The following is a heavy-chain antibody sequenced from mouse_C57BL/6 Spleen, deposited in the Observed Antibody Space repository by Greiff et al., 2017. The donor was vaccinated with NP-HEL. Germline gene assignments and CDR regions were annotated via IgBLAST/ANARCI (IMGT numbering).Heavy chain of an antibody. CDR2: IYPGSGST. CDR3: ARSSSYYYAMDY. D-gene: IGHD1-1*01. CDR1: GYTFTSYW. V-gene: IGHV1-55*01. J-gene: IGHJ4*01. Sequence: QVQLQQPGAELVKPGASVKMSCKASGYTFTSYWITWVKQRPGQGLEWIGDIYPGSGSTNYNEQFKSKATLTVDTASSTAYMQLSSLTSEDSAVDYCARSSSYYYAMDYWGQGTSVTVSA.